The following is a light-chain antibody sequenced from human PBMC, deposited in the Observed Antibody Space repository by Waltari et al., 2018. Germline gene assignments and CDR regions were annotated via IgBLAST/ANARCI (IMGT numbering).Light chain of an antibody. J-gene: IGKJ4*01. V-gene: IGKV1-39*01. CDR1: QSISSY. CDR2: AAS. Sequence: DIQMTQSPSSLSASVGDRVTITCRASQSISSYLNWYQEKPGKAPKLLINAASSLQSGVPSRFSGSGSGTDFTLTISSLQPDDFAVYYCQHYSSSVTFGGGTKVEIK. CDR3: QHYSSSVT.